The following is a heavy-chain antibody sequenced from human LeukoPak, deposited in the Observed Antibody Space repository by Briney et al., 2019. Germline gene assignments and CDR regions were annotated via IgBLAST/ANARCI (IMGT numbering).Heavy chain of an antibody. CDR3: ARAPLTYYDFWSGGLDY. CDR1: GYTFTSYG. V-gene: IGHV1-18*01. J-gene: IGHJ4*02. D-gene: IGHD3-3*01. CDR2: ISAYNGNT. Sequence: ASVKVSCKASGYTFTSYGISWVRQAPGQGLEWMGWISAYNGNTNYAQKLQGRVTMTTDTSTSTAYMELRSLRSDDTAVYYCARAPLTYYDFWSGGLDYWGQGTLVTVSS.